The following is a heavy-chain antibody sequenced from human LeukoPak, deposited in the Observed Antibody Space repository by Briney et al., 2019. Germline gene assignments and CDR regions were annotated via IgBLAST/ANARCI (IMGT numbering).Heavy chain of an antibody. CDR3: ARVGYYGSGNTYYMDV. J-gene: IGHJ6*03. CDR1: GGTLSSYA. Sequence: SVKVSCKASGGTLSSYAISWVRQAPGQGLEWMGGIIPIFGTANYAQKFQGRVTITADESTSTAYMGLSSLRSEDTAVYYCARVGYYGSGNTYYMDVWGKGTTVTVSS. V-gene: IGHV1-69*13. D-gene: IGHD3-10*01. CDR2: IIPIFGTA.